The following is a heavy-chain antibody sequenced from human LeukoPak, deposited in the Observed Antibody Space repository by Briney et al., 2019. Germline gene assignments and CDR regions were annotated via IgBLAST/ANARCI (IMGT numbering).Heavy chain of an antibody. V-gene: IGHV4-39*07. CDR1: GGSISSSSYY. CDR3: ARMKYIAAGIHFDY. Sequence: SETLSLTCTVSGGSISSSSYYWGWIRQPPGKGLEWIGSIYYSGSTYYNPSLKSRVTISVDTSKNQFSLKLSSVTAADTAVYYCARMKYIAAGIHFDYWGQGTTVTVSS. CDR2: IYYSGST. J-gene: IGHJ4*03. D-gene: IGHD2-15*01.